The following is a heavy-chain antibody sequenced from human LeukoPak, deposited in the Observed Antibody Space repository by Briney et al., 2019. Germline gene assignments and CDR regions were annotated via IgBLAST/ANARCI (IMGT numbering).Heavy chain of an antibody. V-gene: IGHV3-23*02. CDR1: GYSFSSYY. J-gene: IGHJ6*03. D-gene: IGHD2-21*01. CDR3: ARRLDCRYAHYIHG. CDR2: GSYSSGST. Sequence: WESLRLSCNASGYSFSSYYMSCLRRQPGGRRVEGSGGSYSSGSTYYKESLEGRLTISRENSKNQLYLQMNSVTAADTAVYYCARRLDCRYAHYIHGWGKGTEVTVPS.